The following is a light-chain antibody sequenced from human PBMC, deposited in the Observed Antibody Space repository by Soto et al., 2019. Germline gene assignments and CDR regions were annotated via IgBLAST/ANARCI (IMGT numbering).Light chain of an antibody. J-gene: IGKJ2*01. CDR2: DAS. V-gene: IGKV1-33*01. Sequence: DIQMTQSPSSLSASVGDRVTITCQATEDISNYLNWYQQKPGKAPKLLIYDASNLETGVPSRFIGTGSGTDFTFTSTSLQPEDIATYYCQHYDSLPYTFGQGTKLEIK. CDR1: EDISNY. CDR3: QHYDSLPYT.